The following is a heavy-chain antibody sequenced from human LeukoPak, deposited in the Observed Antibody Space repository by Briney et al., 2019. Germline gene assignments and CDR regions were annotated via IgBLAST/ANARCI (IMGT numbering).Heavy chain of an antibody. V-gene: IGHV3-43*02. CDR3: AKVGGYGNYWYFDL. J-gene: IGHJ2*01. D-gene: IGHD3-16*01. CDR2: ISGDGGST. CDR1: GFTFDDYA. Sequence: GGSLRLSCAASGFTFDDYAMHWVRQAPGKGLEWVSLISGDGGSTYYADSVKGRFTISRDNSKNSLYLQMNSLRTEDTALYYCAKVGGYGNYWYFDLWGRGTLVTVSS.